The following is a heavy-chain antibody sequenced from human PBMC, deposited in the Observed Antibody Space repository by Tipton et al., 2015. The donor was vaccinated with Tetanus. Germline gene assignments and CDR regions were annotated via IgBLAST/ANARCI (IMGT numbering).Heavy chain of an antibody. D-gene: IGHD3-22*01. CDR2: IYSVGST. Sequence: SLRLSCAASGFIVSGNYMSWVRQAPGKGLEWVSVIYSVGSTYHADSVKGRFTISRDNSENTLYLQMNSLRAEDTAVYYCATVGYYDNSGYPHYGGQGTLVTVSS. J-gene: IGHJ4*02. CDR1: GFIVSGNY. V-gene: IGHV3-53*01. CDR3: ATVGYYDNSGYPHY.